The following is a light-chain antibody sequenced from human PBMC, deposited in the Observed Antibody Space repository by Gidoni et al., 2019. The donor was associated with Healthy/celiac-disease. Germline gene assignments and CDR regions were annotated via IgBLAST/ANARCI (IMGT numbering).Light chain of an antibody. V-gene: IGKV3-11*01. CDR3: QQRSNWPLT. Sequence: IVLTQSPATLSLSPGERAPLSCRASQSVSSYLAWYQQKPGQAPRLLIYDASNRATGIPARFSGSGSGTDFTLTISSREPEDFAVYYCQQRSNWPLTFGGGTKVEIK. CDR2: DAS. CDR1: QSVSSY. J-gene: IGKJ4*01.